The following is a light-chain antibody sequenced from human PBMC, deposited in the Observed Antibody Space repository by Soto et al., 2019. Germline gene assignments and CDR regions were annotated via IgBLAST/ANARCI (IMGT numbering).Light chain of an antibody. V-gene: IGLV2-14*03. Sequence: QSVLTQPASVSGSPGQSIAISCTGTSSDVGGYNYVSWYQQQPGKAPKLVIPDVSNRPSGVSDRFSGSKSGNTASLTISGLQTEDETDYYCASYTTSSTYVFGTGTKVTVL. CDR1: SSDVGGYNY. CDR3: ASYTTSSTYV. J-gene: IGLJ1*01. CDR2: DVS.